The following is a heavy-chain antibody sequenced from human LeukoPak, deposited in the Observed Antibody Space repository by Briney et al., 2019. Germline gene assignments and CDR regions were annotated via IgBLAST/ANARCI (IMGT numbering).Heavy chain of an antibody. J-gene: IGHJ5*02. CDR3: ARAVDLYNWFDP. V-gene: IGHV4-59*01. CDR1: GGSISSYY. Sequence: PSETLSLTCTVSGGSISSYYWSWIRQPPGKGLEWIGYISYSGSTNYSPSLKSRVTISVDTSKNQFSLKLSSVTAADTAVYYCARAVDLYNWFDPWGQGTLVTVSS. CDR2: ISYSGST.